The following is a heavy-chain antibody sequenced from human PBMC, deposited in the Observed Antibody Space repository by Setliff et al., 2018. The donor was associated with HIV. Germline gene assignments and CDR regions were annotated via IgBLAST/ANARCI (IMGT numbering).Heavy chain of an antibody. CDR3: ARGIPGYRSSWHFDY. CDR2: INPNSGGT. CDR1: GYTFTAYY. Sequence: ASVKVSCKASGYTFTAYYLHWVRQAPGQGLEWMGWINPNSGGTDYAQKFRGRVTMTRDTSISTAYMELSGLRSQDTAVYYCARGIPGYRSSWHFDYWGQGTLVTVSS. V-gene: IGHV1-2*02. D-gene: IGHD6-13*01. J-gene: IGHJ4*02.